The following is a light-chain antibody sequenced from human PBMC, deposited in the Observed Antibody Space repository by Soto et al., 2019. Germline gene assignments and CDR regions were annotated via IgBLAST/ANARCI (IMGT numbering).Light chain of an antibody. CDR3: QQLNSYPIT. Sequence: DIKMTQSPSTLSASVGDRVTITCRASQSISSWLAWYQQKPGKAPKLLIYKASSLESGVPSRFSGSGSGTEFTLTISSLQPEDFATYYCQQLNSYPITFGQGTRLEI. CDR2: KAS. V-gene: IGKV1-5*03. CDR1: QSISSW. J-gene: IGKJ5*01.